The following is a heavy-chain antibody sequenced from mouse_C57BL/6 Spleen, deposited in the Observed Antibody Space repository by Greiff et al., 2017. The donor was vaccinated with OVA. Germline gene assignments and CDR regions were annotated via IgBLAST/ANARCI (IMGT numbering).Heavy chain of an antibody. Sequence: QVQLKQPGAELVMPGASVKLSCKASGYTFTSYWMHWVKQRPGQGLEWIGEIDPSDSYTNYNQKFKGKSTLTVDKSSSTAYMQLSSLTSEDSAVYYCARGTVVATGDYWGQGTTLTVSS. CDR3: ARGTVVATGDY. CDR2: IDPSDSYT. J-gene: IGHJ2*01. CDR1: GYTFTSYW. D-gene: IGHD1-1*01. V-gene: IGHV1-69*01.